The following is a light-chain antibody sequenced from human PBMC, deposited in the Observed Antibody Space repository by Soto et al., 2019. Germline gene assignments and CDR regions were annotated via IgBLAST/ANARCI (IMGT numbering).Light chain of an antibody. CDR1: SSDVGAYDY. Sequence: ALTQPASVSGSPGQSITISCTGPSSDVGAYDYVSWYQQHPDKAPKLMIYEVSNRPSGVSNRFSGSKSVNTATLTISGLQADDEADYYCSSYTSSSTRVFGTGTKVTVL. J-gene: IGLJ1*01. CDR3: SSYTSSSTRV. V-gene: IGLV2-14*03. CDR2: EVS.